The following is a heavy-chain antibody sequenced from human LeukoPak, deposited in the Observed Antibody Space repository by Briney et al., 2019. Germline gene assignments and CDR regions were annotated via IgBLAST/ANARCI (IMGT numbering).Heavy chain of an antibody. D-gene: IGHD5-12*01. CDR1: GYTFTSYG. V-gene: IGHV1-18*01. J-gene: IGHJ4*02. CDR3: ARDYVATSNLNYFDY. Sequence: ASVKVSCKASGYTFTSYGISWVRQAPGQGLEWMGWISAYNGNTNYAQKLQGRVTMTTDTSTSTAYMELRSLRSDDTAVYYCARDYVATSNLNYFDYWGQGTLVTVSS. CDR2: ISAYNGNT.